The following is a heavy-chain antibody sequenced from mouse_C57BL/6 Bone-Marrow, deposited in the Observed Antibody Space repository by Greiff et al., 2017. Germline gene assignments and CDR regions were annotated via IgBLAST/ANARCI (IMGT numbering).Heavy chain of an antibody. J-gene: IGHJ3*01. CDR1: GYSFTGYY. Sequence: VQLKESGPELVKPGASVKISCKASGYSFTGYYMNWVKQSPEKSLEWIGEINPSTGGTTYNQKFKAKATLTVDKSSSTAYMQLKSLTSEDSAVYYCARWGISIYYYGRLFAYWGQGTLVTVSA. D-gene: IGHD1-1*01. CDR3: ARWGISIYYYGRLFAY. CDR2: INPSTGGT. V-gene: IGHV1-42*01.